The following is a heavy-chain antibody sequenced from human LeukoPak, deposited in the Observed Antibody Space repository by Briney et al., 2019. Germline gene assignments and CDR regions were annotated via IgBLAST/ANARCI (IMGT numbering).Heavy chain of an antibody. CDR1: GFTFSNYW. Sequence: GGSLRLSCTASGFTFSNYWMSWVRQAPGKGLEWVANIDEDGSQKYYVDSVKGRFTISRDNAKSSLYLQMNSLRLEDTAVYYCARAEDYWGQGSLVTVSS. J-gene: IGHJ4*02. CDR2: IDEDGSQK. CDR3: ARAEDY. V-gene: IGHV3-7*04.